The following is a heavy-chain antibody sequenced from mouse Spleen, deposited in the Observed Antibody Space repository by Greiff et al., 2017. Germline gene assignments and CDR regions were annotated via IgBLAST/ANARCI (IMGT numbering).Heavy chain of an antibody. D-gene: IGHD1-1*01. CDR1: GYTFTSYT. Sequence: VQLQQSAAELARPGASVKMSCKASGYTFTSYTMHWVKQRPGQGLEWIGYINPSSGYTEYNQKFKDKTTLTADKSSSTAYMQLSSLTSEDSAVYYCARGGLLRYWGQGTLVTVSA. CDR3: ARGGLLRY. V-gene: IGHV1-4*02. CDR2: INPSSGYT. J-gene: IGHJ3*01.